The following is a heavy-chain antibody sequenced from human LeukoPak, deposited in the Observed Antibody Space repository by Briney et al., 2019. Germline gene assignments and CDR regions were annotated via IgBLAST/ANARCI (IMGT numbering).Heavy chain of an antibody. J-gene: IGHJ4*02. CDR3: ARAASYESSGYPDY. Sequence: PGGSLRLSCAASGFTVSSSYMSWVRQSPGKGLEWVSVIYSGGSTYHADSVKGRFTISRHNSKNTLYLRMNSPRVEDTAVYYCARAASYESSGYPDYWGQGTLVTVSS. CDR1: GFTVSSSY. V-gene: IGHV3-53*04. CDR2: IYSGGST. D-gene: IGHD3-22*01.